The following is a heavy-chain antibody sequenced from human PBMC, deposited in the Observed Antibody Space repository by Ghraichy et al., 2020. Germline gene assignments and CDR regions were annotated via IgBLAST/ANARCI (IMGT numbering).Heavy chain of an antibody. CDR1: GYTFTGYY. V-gene: IGHV1-2*02. Sequence: ASVKVSCKASGYTFTGYYMHWVRQAPGQGLEWMGWINPNSGGTNYAQKFQGRVTMTRDTSISTAYMELSRLRSDDTAVYYCARETPDDYSNSGYGMDVWGQGTTVTVSS. J-gene: IGHJ6*02. CDR2: INPNSGGT. CDR3: ARETPDDYSNSGYGMDV. D-gene: IGHD4-11*01.